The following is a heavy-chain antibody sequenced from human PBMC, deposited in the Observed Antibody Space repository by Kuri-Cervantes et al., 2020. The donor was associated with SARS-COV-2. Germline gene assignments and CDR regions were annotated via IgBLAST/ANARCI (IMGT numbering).Heavy chain of an antibody. V-gene: IGHV1-2*06. CDR3: ARDLYRHRRDIVVVVAEPQLPSV. J-gene: IGHJ4*02. Sequence: ASVNVSCKPSVYTFTGYYMHWVRQAPGQGLEWMGRINPNSGGTNYAQKFQGRVTMTRVTSISTAYMELSRLGSDDTAVYYCARDLYRHRRDIVVVVAEPQLPSVWGQGTLVTVSS. D-gene: IGHD2-15*01. CDR2: INPNSGGT. CDR1: VYTFTGYY.